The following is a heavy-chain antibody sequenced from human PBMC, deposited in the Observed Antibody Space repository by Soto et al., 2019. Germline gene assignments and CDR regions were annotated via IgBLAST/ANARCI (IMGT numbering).Heavy chain of an antibody. Sequence: ASVKVSCKVSGYTLTELSMHWVRQAPGKGLEWMGGFDPEDGETIYAQKFQGRVTMTRDTSTSTVYMELSSLRSEDTAVYYCARGGTYYYGSGIPFFDYWGQGTLVTVSS. CDR2: FDPEDGET. V-gene: IGHV1-24*01. CDR1: GYTLTELS. D-gene: IGHD3-10*01. CDR3: ARGGTYYYGSGIPFFDY. J-gene: IGHJ4*02.